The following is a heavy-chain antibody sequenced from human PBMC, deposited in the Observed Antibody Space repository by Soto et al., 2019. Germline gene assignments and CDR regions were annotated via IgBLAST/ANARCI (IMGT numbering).Heavy chain of an antibody. Sequence: SETLSLTCTVSGGSISSYYWSWIRQPPGKGLEWIGYIYYSGSTNYNPSLKSRVTISVDTSKNQFSLKLSSVTAADTAVYYCARDRAAAAGRYYGMDVWGQGTTVTVYS. V-gene: IGHV4-59*01. J-gene: IGHJ6*02. CDR2: IYYSGST. CDR1: GGSISSYY. D-gene: IGHD6-13*01. CDR3: ARDRAAAAGRYYGMDV.